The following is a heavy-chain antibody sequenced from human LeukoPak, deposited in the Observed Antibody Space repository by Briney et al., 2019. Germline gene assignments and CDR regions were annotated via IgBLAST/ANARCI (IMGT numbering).Heavy chain of an antibody. V-gene: IGHV4-38-2*02. D-gene: IGHD6-13*01. Sequence: SETLSLTCTVSGYSISSGYYWGWIRQPPGKGLEWIGSIYHSGSTYYNPSLKSRVTISVDTSKNQFSLKLSSVTAADTAVYYCARRSYSSSFVIWGQGTMVTVSS. CDR2: IYHSGST. J-gene: IGHJ3*02. CDR3: ARRSYSSSFVI. CDR1: GYSISSGYY.